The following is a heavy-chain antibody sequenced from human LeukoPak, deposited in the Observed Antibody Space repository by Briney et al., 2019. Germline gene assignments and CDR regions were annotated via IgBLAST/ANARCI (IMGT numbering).Heavy chain of an antibody. J-gene: IGHJ4*02. Sequence: SETLSLTCSVSGFSIGTGYSWGWIRQPPGKRLEWIGTIYHRGNTYYNPSLMSRVTISLDTSKNQFSLRLTSVTAADTALYYCAREVESWFGDLLSYFDSWGQGTQVTVSS. CDR3: AREVESWFGDLLSYFDS. CDR2: IYHRGNT. D-gene: IGHD3-10*01. V-gene: IGHV4-38-2*02. CDR1: GFSIGTGYS.